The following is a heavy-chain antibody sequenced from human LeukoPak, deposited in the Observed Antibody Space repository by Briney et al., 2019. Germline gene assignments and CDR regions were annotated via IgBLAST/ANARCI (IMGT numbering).Heavy chain of an antibody. CDR2: IKQDGSEK. V-gene: IGHV3-7*01. Sequence: PGGSLRLSCAASGFTLSKHWMTWVRQAPGKGLECVAIIKQDGSEKYYVNSVKGRFTISRDNGKNSLYLQMNSLRVEDTAVYYCGREWAVDFWGQGTLVTVSS. CDR3: GREWAVDF. J-gene: IGHJ4*02. CDR1: GFTLSKHW.